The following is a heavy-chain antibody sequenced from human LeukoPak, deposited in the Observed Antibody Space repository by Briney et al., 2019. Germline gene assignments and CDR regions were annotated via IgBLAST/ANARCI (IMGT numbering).Heavy chain of an antibody. CDR1: GGTISSYY. D-gene: IGHD3-9*01. CDR3: ARGQYDMLTGQWYYFDC. V-gene: IGHV4-59*01. CDR2: IYYSGST. Sequence: SETLSLTCTVSGGTISSYYWSWIRQPPGKGLEWVGDIYYSGSTNYNPYLKSRRAISVDPSKNQVSPKLSSVTAADTAVYYCARGQYDMLTGQWYYFDCWGQGTLVTVSS. J-gene: IGHJ4*02.